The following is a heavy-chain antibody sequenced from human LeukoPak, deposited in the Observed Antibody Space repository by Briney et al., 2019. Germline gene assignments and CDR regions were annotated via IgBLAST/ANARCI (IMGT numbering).Heavy chain of an antibody. J-gene: IGHJ6*03. D-gene: IGHD6-13*01. Sequence: PGGSLRLSCAASGFTFSNYAMHWVRQAPGKGLEWVAVILHDGTNKYADSVKGRFTISRDNSKNTLYLQMIRLRVEDTAVYYCARAPSHSPYNFYYMDVWGKGTTVTVSS. CDR2: ILHDGTNK. CDR1: GFTFSNYA. V-gene: IGHV3-30*04. CDR3: ARAPSHSPYNFYYMDV.